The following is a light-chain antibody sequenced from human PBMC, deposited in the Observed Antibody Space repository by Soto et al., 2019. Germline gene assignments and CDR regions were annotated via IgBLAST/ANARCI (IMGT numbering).Light chain of an antibody. CDR2: KAS. Sequence: QRTQSPSSLSASVGDRVTITCRASHSISSYLNWYQQKPGKAPKLLIYKASTLKSGVTSRFSGSGSGTEFTLTSSILQPDDFATYYCQPYQCDAAACGHGTKV. CDR1: HSISSY. CDR3: QPYQCDAAA. V-gene: IGKV1-5*03. J-gene: IGKJ1*01.